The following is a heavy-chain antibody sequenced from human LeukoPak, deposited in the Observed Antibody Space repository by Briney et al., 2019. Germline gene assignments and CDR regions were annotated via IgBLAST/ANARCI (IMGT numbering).Heavy chain of an antibody. D-gene: IGHD3-10*01. CDR2: INHSGST. CDR1: GGSFSGYY. CDR3: ARGLLPQLLWSGEFRNWFDP. Sequence: SSETLSLTCAVYGGSFSGYYWSWIRQPPGKGLEWIGEINHSGSTNYNPSLKSRVTISVDTSKNQFSLKLSSVTAADTAVYYCARGLLPQLLWSGEFRNWFDPWGQGTLVTVSS. V-gene: IGHV4-34*01. J-gene: IGHJ5*02.